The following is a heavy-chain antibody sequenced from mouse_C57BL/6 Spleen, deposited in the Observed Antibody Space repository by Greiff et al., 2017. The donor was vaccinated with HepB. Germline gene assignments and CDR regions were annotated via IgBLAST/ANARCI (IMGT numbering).Heavy chain of an antibody. CDR1: GFTFSNYW. J-gene: IGHJ1*03. Sequence: EVQGVESGGGLVQPGGSMKLSCVASGFTFSNYWMNWVRQSPEKGLEWVAQIRLKSDNYATHYAESVKGRFTISRDDSKSSVYLQMNNLRAEDTGIYYCTEMEWSNWYCDVWGTGTTVTVAS. D-gene: IGHD1-1*02. V-gene: IGHV6-3*01. CDR3: TEMEWSNWYCDV. CDR2: IRLKSDNYAT.